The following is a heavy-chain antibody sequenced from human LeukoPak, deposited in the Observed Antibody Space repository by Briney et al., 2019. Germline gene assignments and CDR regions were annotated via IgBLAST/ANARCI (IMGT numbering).Heavy chain of an antibody. D-gene: IGHD6-19*01. Sequence: SETLSLTCALSGGSISSSKWRSWVRQPPGKGLEWIGEIHHSGSTNYNPSLKSRVTISVDKSKNQFSLKLSSVTAADTAVYYCEYSSGWYGDPIDYWGQGTLVTVSS. V-gene: IGHV4-4*02. J-gene: IGHJ4*02. CDR1: GGSISSSKW. CDR3: EYSSGWYGDPIDY. CDR2: IHHSGST.